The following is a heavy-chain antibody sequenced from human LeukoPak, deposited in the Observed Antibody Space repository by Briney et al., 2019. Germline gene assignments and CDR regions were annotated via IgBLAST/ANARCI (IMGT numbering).Heavy chain of an antibody. CDR1: GFTFTRYA. J-gene: IGHJ4*02. CDR2: ISGPGDNT. D-gene: IGHD6-25*01. CDR3: AREATSSSGWYIDY. Sequence: GGSLRLSCAASGFTFTRYAMKWVRQARGKGLEWVSTISGPGDNTYYAASVKGRFTISRDNSKSTVYLQMNSLRAGDTAVYYCAREATSSSGWYIDYWGQGTLVTVSS. V-gene: IGHV3-23*01.